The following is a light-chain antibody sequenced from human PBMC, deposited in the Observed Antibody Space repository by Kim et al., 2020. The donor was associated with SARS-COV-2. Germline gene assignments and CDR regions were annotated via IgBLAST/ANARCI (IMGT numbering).Light chain of an antibody. CDR3: QSYDSSLSGSV. Sequence: QRVTISCTGSSSNIGAGYDVHWYQQLPGTAPKLLIYGNSNRPSGVPDRFSGSKSGTTASLAITGLQAEDEADNYCQSYDSSLSGSVFGGGTQLTVL. J-gene: IGLJ2*01. V-gene: IGLV1-40*01. CDR1: SSNIGAGYD. CDR2: GNS.